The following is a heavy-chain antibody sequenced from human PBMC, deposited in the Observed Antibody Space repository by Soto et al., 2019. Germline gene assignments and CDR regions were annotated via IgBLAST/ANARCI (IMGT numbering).Heavy chain of an antibody. CDR3: ARGVPAAGTDWFDP. CDR2: VSSTGSS. CDR1: DGSISNYY. Sequence: PSETLSLTCTVSDGSISNYYWSWIRQSAEKRLEWIGRVSSTGSSYYNPSLKSRVTISVDTSKNQVSLNLTSVTAADTAVYYCARGVPAAGTDWFDPWGQGTLVTVSS. J-gene: IGHJ5*02. V-gene: IGHV4-4*07. D-gene: IGHD6-13*01.